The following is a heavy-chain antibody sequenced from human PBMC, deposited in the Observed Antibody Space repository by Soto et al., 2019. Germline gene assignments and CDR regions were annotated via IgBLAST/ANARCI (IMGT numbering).Heavy chain of an antibody. D-gene: IGHD3-22*01. CDR2: ISYDGSNK. CDR3: ARFYYYSSGYLPSPYYYYYGMDV. V-gene: IGHV3-30-3*01. Sequence: GGPLRLSWAASGFTLSSYRMNLARQATGKGLEWVAVISYDGSNKYYADSVKGRFTISRDNSKKTLYLQMNSLRAEDTAVYYCARFYYYSSGYLPSPYYYYYGMDVWGQGTTVTVSS. CDR1: GFTLSSYR. J-gene: IGHJ6*02.